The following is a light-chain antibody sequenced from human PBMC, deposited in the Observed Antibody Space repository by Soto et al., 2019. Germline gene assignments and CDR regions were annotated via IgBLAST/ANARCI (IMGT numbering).Light chain of an antibody. J-gene: IGKJ4*01. CDR2: DAS. CDR1: QGIRSA. CDR3: QQFNNNPLT. V-gene: IGKV1D-13*01. Sequence: AIHLTQSPSSLYASVGDRVTITCRASQGIRSALAWYQQKPGRAPNLLIYDASRLESGVPSRFSGSGSGTDFTLTISSLQPEDFATYYCQQFNNNPLTFGGGTKVDIK.